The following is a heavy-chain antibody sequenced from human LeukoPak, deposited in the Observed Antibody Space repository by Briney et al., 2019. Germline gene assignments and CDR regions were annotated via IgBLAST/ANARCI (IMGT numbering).Heavy chain of an antibody. CDR1: GYTFTSFG. J-gene: IGHJ6*03. CDR3: ARDLGYYASGTYARDYYYYMDV. V-gene: IGHV1-18*01. CDR2: ISAYNGNT. Sequence: ASVKVSCKASGYTFTSFGISWVRQAPGQRLTWMGWISAYNGNTDHAQNFQGRVTMTTDTSTSTAYMELRSPGSDDTAVYYCARDLGYYASGTYARDYYYYMDVWGKGTTVTVSS. D-gene: IGHD3-10*01.